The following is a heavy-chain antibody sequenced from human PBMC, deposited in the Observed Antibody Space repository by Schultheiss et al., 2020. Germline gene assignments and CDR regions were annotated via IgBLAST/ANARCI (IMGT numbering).Heavy chain of an antibody. V-gene: IGHV1-18*01. J-gene: IGHJ4*02. CDR2: ISAYNGNT. D-gene: IGHD3-9*01. Sequence: ASVKVSCKASGYTFTSYGISWVRQAPGQGLEWMGWISAYNGNTNYAQKLQGRVTMTTDTSTSTAYMELRSLRAEDTAVYYCAKSPDPTYYDILTGYSDYWGQGTLVTVSS. CDR3: AKSPDPTYYDILTGYSDY. CDR1: GYTFTSYG.